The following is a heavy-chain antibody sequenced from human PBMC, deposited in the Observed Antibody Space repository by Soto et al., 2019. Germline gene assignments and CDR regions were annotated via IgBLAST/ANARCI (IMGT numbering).Heavy chain of an antibody. Sequence: LILSCAASGFTFSSYCMHWVRQVPGEGLLWVSRIDEYGSTINYADSVRGRFTISRDNARNTLYLEMNSLRAEDTALYYCTRDIGGKGAYWGPGTLVTVSS. CDR2: IDEYGSTI. CDR1: GFTFSSYC. CDR3: TRDIGGKGAY. J-gene: IGHJ4*02. D-gene: IGHD3-10*01. V-gene: IGHV3-74*01.